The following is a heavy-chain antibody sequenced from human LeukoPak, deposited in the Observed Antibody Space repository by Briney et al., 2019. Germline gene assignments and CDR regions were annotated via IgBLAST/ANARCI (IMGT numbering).Heavy chain of an antibody. J-gene: IGHJ5*02. CDR2: INDDGSDT. D-gene: IGHD6-13*01. Sequence: GGSLRLYCAASGFTFKLYWMHWVRQVPGKRPVWVSRINDDGSDTIYADSVRGRFTISRDDAKNTVYLQMNNLRAEDTAVYYCAKRYSSSWYGWFDPWGQGTLVTVSS. CDR1: GFTFKLYW. V-gene: IGHV3-74*01. CDR3: AKRYSSSWYGWFDP.